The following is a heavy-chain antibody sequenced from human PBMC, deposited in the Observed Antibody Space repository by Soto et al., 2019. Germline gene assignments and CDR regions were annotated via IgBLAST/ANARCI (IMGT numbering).Heavy chain of an antibody. CDR1: GGSISSSSYY. V-gene: IGHV4-39*01. Sequence: QLQLQESGPGLVKPSETLSLTCTVSGGSISSSSYYWGWIRQPPGKGLEWIGSIYYSGSTYYNPSLKSRVTISVDTSKNQFSLKLSSVTAADTAVYYCARHEKRRWLLHRAFDYWGQGTLVTVSS. CDR2: IYYSGST. CDR3: ARHEKRRWLLHRAFDY. D-gene: IGHD1-26*01. J-gene: IGHJ4*02.